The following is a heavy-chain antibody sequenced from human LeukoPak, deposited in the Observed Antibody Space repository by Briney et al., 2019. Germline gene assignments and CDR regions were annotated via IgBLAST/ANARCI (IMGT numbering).Heavy chain of an antibody. V-gene: IGHV3-21*01. CDR3: ARASPPYYYDSSGYIDY. CDR2: ISSSSSYI. J-gene: IGHJ4*02. Sequence: NPGGSLRLSCAASGFTFSSYSMNWVRQAPGKGLEWVSSISSSSSYIYYADSVKGRFTISRDNAKNSLYLQMNSLRAEDTAVYYCARASPPYYYDSSGYIDYWGQGTPVTVSS. CDR1: GFTFSSYS. D-gene: IGHD3-22*01.